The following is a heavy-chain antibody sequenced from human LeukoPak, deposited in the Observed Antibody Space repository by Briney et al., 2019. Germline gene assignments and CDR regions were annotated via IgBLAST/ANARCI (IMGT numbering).Heavy chain of an antibody. J-gene: IGHJ5*02. CDR1: GDSISNYY. V-gene: IGHV4-59*08. Sequence: PSETLSLTCTVSGDSISNYYWSWIRQPPGKGLEWIGCVYYSGSPNYDPSLKSRVTISLDTSKNQFSLRLNSVTAADTAVYYCARSLTTGIDWFDPWGQGTLVTVSS. CDR3: ARSLTTGIDWFDP. D-gene: IGHD4/OR15-4a*01. CDR2: VYYSGSP.